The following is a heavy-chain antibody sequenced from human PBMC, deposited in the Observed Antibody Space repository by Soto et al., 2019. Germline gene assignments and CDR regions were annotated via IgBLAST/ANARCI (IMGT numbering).Heavy chain of an antibody. D-gene: IGHD5-18*01. Sequence: GASVKVSCKASGYTFTSYGISWVRQAPGQGLEWMGWINPNSGGTNYAQKFQGWVTMTRDTSISTAYMELSRLRSDDTAVYYCALGGDTAMAFDYWGQGTLVTVSS. CDR2: INPNSGGT. V-gene: IGHV1-2*04. J-gene: IGHJ4*02. CDR1: GYTFTSYG. CDR3: ALGGDTAMAFDY.